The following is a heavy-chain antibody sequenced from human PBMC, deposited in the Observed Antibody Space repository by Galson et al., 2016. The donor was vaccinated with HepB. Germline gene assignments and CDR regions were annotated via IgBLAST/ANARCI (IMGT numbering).Heavy chain of an antibody. D-gene: IGHD3-10*01. Sequence: SETLSLTCNVSGGSISNYYWSWIRQPPGTGLEWIGYISYTGNTKYNPSLKSRVTISKDSSKNQFSLKLSSVTAADTAIYYCARDNYYGSGDKWFDPWGLGTLVIVSS. V-gene: IGHV4-59*01. CDR1: GGSISNYY. CDR2: ISYTGNT. J-gene: IGHJ5*02. CDR3: ARDNYYGSGDKWFDP.